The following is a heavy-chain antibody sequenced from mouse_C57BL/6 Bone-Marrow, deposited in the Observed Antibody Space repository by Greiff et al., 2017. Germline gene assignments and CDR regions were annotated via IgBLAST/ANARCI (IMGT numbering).Heavy chain of an antibody. CDR2: ISYDGSN. CDR1: GYSITSGYY. D-gene: IGHD1-1*01. V-gene: IGHV3-6*01. Sequence: EVQLQESGPGLVKPSQSLSLTCSVTGYSITSGYYWNWIRQFPGNKLEWMGYISYDGSNNYNPSLKNPISITRDTSKNQFFLKLNSVTTEDTATYYCARDYYGSSFDYWGQGTTLTVSS. J-gene: IGHJ2*01. CDR3: ARDYYGSSFDY.